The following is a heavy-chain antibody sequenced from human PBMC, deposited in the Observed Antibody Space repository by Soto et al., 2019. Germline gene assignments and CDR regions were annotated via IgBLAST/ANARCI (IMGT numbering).Heavy chain of an antibody. Sequence: QVQLVQSGPEVRKPGASVKVSCKASGYIFSRYGISWVRQAPGQGLEWMAWISGYNGNTKFGERVQGRVNVTTDTATSTADMELRSLRSDDTAVYYCAREAAAERNYYGLDVWGQGTTVIVSS. CDR1: GYIFSRYG. D-gene: IGHD6-13*01. CDR3: AREAAAERNYYGLDV. J-gene: IGHJ6*02. CDR2: ISGYNGNT. V-gene: IGHV1-18*04.